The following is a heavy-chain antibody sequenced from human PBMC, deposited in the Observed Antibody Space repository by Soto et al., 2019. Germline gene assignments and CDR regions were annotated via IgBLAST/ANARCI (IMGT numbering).Heavy chain of an antibody. D-gene: IGHD1-26*01. Sequence: QVQLVQSGAEEKKPGASVKVSCKASGYTFTTYAMHWVRQSAGERVEWMGRINAGNGNTKYSQKFQGRVTITRHTSASTAYMELSSLRSEDTAVYYCARDVGGMDVWGQGTTVTVSS. J-gene: IGHJ6*02. V-gene: IGHV1-3*05. CDR3: ARDVGGMDV. CDR1: GYTFTTYA. CDR2: INAGNGNT.